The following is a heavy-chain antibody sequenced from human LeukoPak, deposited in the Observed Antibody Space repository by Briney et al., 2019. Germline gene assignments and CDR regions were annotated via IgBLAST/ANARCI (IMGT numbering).Heavy chain of an antibody. V-gene: IGHV1-2*02. CDR3: GGIIGPPRGQKASGCDY. Sequence: GASVKVSCKASGYTFTGYYMHWVRQAPGQGLEWMGWINPNSGGTNYAQKFQGRVTMTRDTSISTAYMELSRLRSADTAVYYVGGIIGPPRGQKASGCDYWGRGTLATVSS. J-gene: IGHJ4*02. CDR2: INPNSGGT. D-gene: IGHD3-16*01. CDR1: GYTFTGYY.